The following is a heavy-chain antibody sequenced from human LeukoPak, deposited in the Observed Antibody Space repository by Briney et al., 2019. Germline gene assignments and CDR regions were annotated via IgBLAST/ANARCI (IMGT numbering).Heavy chain of an antibody. CDR1: GFTFSSYA. V-gene: IGHV3-23*01. J-gene: IGHJ3*02. Sequence: GGSLRLSCAASGFTFSSYAMSWVRQAPGKGLEWVSAISHTGNSTYYQDSVKGRFTISRDNTKNTLYLQMNSLRAEDTAVYYCAKRGYDSSGYDAFDIWGRGTMVTVSP. D-gene: IGHD3-22*01. CDR3: AKRGYDSSGYDAFDI. CDR2: ISHTGNST.